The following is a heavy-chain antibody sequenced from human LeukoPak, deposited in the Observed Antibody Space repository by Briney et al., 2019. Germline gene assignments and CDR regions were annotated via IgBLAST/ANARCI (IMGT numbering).Heavy chain of an antibody. CDR1: GYTFTSYA. Sequence: ASVKVSCKASGYTFTSYAMHWVRQAPGQRLEWMGWINAGNGNTKYSQKFQGRVTITRDTSASTAYMELSSLRSEDTAAYYCAVLAAAGTSGLDPWGQGTLVTVSS. CDR3: AVLAAAGTSGLDP. J-gene: IGHJ5*02. D-gene: IGHD6-13*01. CDR2: INAGNGNT. V-gene: IGHV1-3*01.